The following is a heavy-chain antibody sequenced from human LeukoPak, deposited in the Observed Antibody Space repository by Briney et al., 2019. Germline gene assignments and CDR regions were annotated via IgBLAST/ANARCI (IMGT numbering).Heavy chain of an antibody. Sequence: GGSLRLSCAASGFNFKDYNMSWIRQAPGKGLEWVAYISVSVTTKYYADSVQGRFTISRDNAKNSLYLQMNSLRAEDTAVYHCGRSYYDSSGYGRVVDWGQGTLVTVSS. D-gene: IGHD3-22*01. V-gene: IGHV3-11*01. CDR3: GRSYYDSSGYGRVVD. J-gene: IGHJ4*02. CDR1: GFNFKDYN. CDR2: ISVSVTTK.